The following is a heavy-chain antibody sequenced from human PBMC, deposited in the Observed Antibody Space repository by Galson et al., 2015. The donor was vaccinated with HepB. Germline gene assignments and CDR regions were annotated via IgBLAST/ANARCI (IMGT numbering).Heavy chain of an antibody. D-gene: IGHD3-16*02. V-gene: IGHV3-30-3*01. CDR2: ISYDGSTK. J-gene: IGHJ4*02. Sequence: SLRLSCAASGFTFSNYSMHWVRQAPGKGLEWVAFISYDGSTKYYADSVKGRFTISRDNSKNTLHLQMNSLRPEDTAMYYCASEGGRYRRGAFDYWGQGTLVTVSS. CDR3: ASEGGRYRRGAFDY. CDR1: GFTFSNYS.